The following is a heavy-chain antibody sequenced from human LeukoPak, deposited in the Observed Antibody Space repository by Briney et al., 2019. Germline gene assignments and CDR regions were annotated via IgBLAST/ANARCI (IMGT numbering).Heavy chain of an antibody. CDR2: ISGSGGST. CDR1: GFTFSSYA. D-gene: IGHD2-21*01. J-gene: IGHJ6*03. Sequence: PGGSLRLSCAASGFTFSSYAMSWVRQAPGKGLEWVSAISGSGGSTYYADSVKGRFTISRDNSKNTLYLQMNSLRAEDTAVYYCAKDLSGGAYYYYYYMDVWGKGTTVTVSS. V-gene: IGHV3-23*01. CDR3: AKDLSGGAYYYYYYMDV.